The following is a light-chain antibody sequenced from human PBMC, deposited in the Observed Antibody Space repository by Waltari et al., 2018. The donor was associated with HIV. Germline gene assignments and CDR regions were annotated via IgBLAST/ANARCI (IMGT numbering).Light chain of an antibody. V-gene: IGKV1-39*01. CDR2: AAS. J-gene: IGKJ4*01. Sequence: DIQMTQYLSSLSAYVGDRVTITCRASQSISSYLNWYQQKPGKAPKLLIYAASSLQSGVPSRFSGSGSGTDFTLTISSLQPEDFATYYCQQSYSTRLTFGGGTKVEIK. CDR1: QSISSY. CDR3: QQSYSTRLT.